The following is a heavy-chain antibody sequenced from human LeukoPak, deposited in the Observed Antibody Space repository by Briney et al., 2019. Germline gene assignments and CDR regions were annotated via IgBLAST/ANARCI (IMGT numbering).Heavy chain of an antibody. CDR2: ISSSSSYI. CDR3: ASDIAVAGNVIFDY. J-gene: IGHJ4*02. V-gene: IGHV3-21*01. Sequence: GGSLRLSCAASGFIFSSYGMNWVRQAPGKGLEWVSSISSSSSYIYYADSVKGRFTISRDNAKNSLYLQMNSLRAEDTAVYYCASDIAVAGNVIFDYWGQGTLVTVSS. D-gene: IGHD6-19*01. CDR1: GFIFSSYG.